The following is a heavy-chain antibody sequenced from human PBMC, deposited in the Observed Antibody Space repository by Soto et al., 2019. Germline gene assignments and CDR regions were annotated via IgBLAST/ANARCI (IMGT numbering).Heavy chain of an antibody. Sequence: GASVKVSCKASGYTFTSYGISWVRQAPGQGVEWMGWISAYNGNTNYAQKLRGRVTMTTDTSTSTAYMELRSLRSDDTAVYYCARETLEGRYCSSTSCFPDLDYWGQGTLVTVSS. D-gene: IGHD2-2*01. CDR1: GYTFTSYG. CDR2: ISAYNGNT. V-gene: IGHV1-18*04. J-gene: IGHJ4*02. CDR3: ARETLEGRYCSSTSCFPDLDY.